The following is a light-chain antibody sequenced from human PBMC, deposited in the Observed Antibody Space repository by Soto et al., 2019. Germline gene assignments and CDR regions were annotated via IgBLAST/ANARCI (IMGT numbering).Light chain of an antibody. CDR3: SSYAGSNTFVV. CDR2: EVS. CDR1: SRDVGGYKF. Sequence: QSALTQPPSASGSPGQSVTISCSGTSRDVGGYKFVSWYQQHPGKAPKLMIYEVSKRPSGVPDRFSGYKSGNTASLIVSGLQAEDEADYYCSSYAGSNTFVVFGGGTQLTVL. J-gene: IGLJ2*01. V-gene: IGLV2-8*01.